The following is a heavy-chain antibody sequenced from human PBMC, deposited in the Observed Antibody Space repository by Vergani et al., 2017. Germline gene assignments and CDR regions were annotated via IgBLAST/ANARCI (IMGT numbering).Heavy chain of an antibody. D-gene: IGHD3-3*01. CDR1: GFTFSSYS. CDR3: AREFWSGYYENYGMDV. Sequence: EVQLVESGGGLVKPGGSLRLSCAASGFTFSSYSMNWVRQAPGKGLEWVSSISSSSSYIYYADSVKGRFTISRDNAKNSLYLQMNSLRAEDTAVYYCAREFWSGYYENYGMDVWGQGTTVTVSS. J-gene: IGHJ6*02. V-gene: IGHV3-21*04. CDR2: ISSSSSYI.